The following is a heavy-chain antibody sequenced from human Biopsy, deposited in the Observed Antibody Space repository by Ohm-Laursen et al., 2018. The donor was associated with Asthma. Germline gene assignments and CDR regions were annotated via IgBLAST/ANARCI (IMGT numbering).Heavy chain of an antibody. CDR2: IYYIGST. J-gene: IGHJ4*02. D-gene: IGHD3-16*01. CDR1: GGSISSGAYY. CDR3: ARRGGVRRYFDY. Sequence: SDTLSLTCTVSGGSISSGAYYWSWVRQPPGKGLEWIGYIYYIGSTYYNPSLKSRVAISLDTSKNQFSLKLSSVTAADTAVYFCARRGGVRRYFDYWGQGPLVTVSS. V-gene: IGHV4-30-4*02.